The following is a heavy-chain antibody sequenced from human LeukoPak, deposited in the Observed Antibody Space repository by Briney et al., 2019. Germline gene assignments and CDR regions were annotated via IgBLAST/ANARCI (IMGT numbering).Heavy chain of an antibody. V-gene: IGHV3-7*03. CDR2: IKQDGSEK. Sequence: PGGSLRLSCAASGFTFSSYWMSWVRQAPGKGLEWVANIKQDGSEKYYVDSVKGRFTISRDNAKNSLYLQMNSLRAEDTAVYYCARTVGGYGENFDYWGQGTLVTVSS. J-gene: IGHJ4*02. CDR1: GFTFSSYW. D-gene: IGHD4-17*01. CDR3: ARTVGGYGENFDY.